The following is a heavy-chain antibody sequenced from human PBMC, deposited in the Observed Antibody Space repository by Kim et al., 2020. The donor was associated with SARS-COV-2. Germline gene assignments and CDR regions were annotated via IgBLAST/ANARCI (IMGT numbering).Heavy chain of an antibody. Sequence: SETLSLTCTVSGGSISSGDYYWSWIRQPPGKGLEWIGYIYYSGSTYYNPSLKSRVTISVDTSKNQFSLKLSSVTAADTAVYYCARDPLRGITIFGVVISSGGMDVWVQGTTVTVSS. CDR3: ARDPLRGITIFGVVISSGGMDV. D-gene: IGHD3-3*01. V-gene: IGHV4-30-4*01. CDR1: GGSISSGDYY. J-gene: IGHJ6*02. CDR2: IYYSGST.